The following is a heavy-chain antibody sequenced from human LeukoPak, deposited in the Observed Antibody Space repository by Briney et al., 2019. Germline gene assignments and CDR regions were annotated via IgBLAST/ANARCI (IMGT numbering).Heavy chain of an antibody. CDR2: IKDDGSST. D-gene: IGHD2-15*01. CDR3: ARALVAGVTLNALDI. V-gene: IGHV3-74*01. J-gene: IGHJ3*02. Sequence: PGGSLRLSCAASGFTFSSYWMHWVRQAPGKGLVWVARIKDDGSSTNYADSVKGRFTISRDNAKKTLYVQMNSLRAEDTAVYYCARALVAGVTLNALDIWGQGTMVTVSS. CDR1: GFTFSSYW.